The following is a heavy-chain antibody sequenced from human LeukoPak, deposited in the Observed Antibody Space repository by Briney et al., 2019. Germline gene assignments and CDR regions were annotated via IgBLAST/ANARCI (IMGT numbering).Heavy chain of an antibody. CDR2: INPNSGGT. J-gene: IGHJ4*02. CDR3: AREIAAAGSDFDY. V-gene: IGHV1-2*02. Sequence: ASVKVSCKASGYTFTGYYMHWVRQAPGQGLEWMGWINPNSGGTNYAKKFQGRVTMTRDTSISTAYMELSRLRSDDTAVYYCAREIAAAGSDFDYWGQGTLVTVSS. CDR1: GYTFTGYY. D-gene: IGHD6-13*01.